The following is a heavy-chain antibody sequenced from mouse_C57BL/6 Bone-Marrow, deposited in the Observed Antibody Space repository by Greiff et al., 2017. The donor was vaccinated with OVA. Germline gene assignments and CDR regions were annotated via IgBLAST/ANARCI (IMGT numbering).Heavy chain of an antibody. CDR3: TGGLRRYFDV. CDR1: GYTFTDYN. D-gene: IGHD2-2*01. CDR2: TNPNNGGT. J-gene: IGHJ1*03. Sequence: VQLKESGPELVKPGASVKIPCKASGYTFTDYNMDWVKQSYGKSIERIGDTNPNNGGTIYNQKFQGKATITADTSSNTAYLQLSSLTSEDTAVYYCTGGLRRYFDVWGTGTTVTVSS. V-gene: IGHV1-18*01.